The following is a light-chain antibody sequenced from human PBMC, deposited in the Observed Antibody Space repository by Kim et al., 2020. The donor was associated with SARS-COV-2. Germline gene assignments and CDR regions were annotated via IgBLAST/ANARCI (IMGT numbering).Light chain of an antibody. CDR2: DVS. CDR1: SRDVGGWNY. CDR3: SSYTGSTTLV. J-gene: IGLJ3*02. V-gene: IGLV2-14*03. Sequence: GQSVTISCTGTSRDVGGWNYVSWYQQQPGKAPKLMIYDVSSRPSGVSDRFSGSKAGKTASLTISGLQTGDEADYYCSSYTGSTTLVFGGGTQLTVL.